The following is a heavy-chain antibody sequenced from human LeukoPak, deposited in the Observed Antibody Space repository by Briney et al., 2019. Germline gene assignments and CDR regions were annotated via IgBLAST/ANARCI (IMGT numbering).Heavy chain of an antibody. CDR3: ARGDLYSSSWSD. J-gene: IGHJ4*02. Sequence: SETLSLTCTVSGDSITRGDYYWTWIRQPPGKGLEWIGYIYYSGSTYYNPSLKSRVTISVDTSKNQFSLKLSSVTAADTAVYYCARGDLYSSSWSDWGQGTLITVSS. CDR2: IYYSGST. V-gene: IGHV4-30-4*08. D-gene: IGHD6-13*01. CDR1: GDSITRGDYY.